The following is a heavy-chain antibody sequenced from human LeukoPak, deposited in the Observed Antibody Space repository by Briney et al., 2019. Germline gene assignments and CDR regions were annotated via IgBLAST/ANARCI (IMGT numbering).Heavy chain of an antibody. CDR1: GYTLTELS. V-gene: IGHV1-24*01. CDR2: FDPEDGET. D-gene: IGHD6-19*01. Sequence: ASVKVSCKVSGYTLTELSMHWVRQAPGKGLEWMGGFDPEDGETIYAQKFQARVTMTEDTSTDTAYMELSSLRSEDTAVYYCATAWVSRIAVAGTAVAFDIWGQGTMVTVSS. J-gene: IGHJ3*02. CDR3: ATAWVSRIAVAGTAVAFDI.